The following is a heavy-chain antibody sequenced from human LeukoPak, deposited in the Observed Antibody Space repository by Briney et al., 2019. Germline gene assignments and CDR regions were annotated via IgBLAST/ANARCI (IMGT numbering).Heavy chain of an antibody. V-gene: IGHV3-23*01. J-gene: IGHJ3*02. CDR3: AKSVAAVFDI. CDR2: ISGSGGGT. CDR1: GFTFSSYA. Sequence: PGGSLRLSCAASGFTFSSYAMTWVRQAPGKGLEWVSGISGSGGGTYYADSVKGRFTISRDNSKNTLYLQMNSLRAEDTAVYYCAKSVAAVFDIWGQGTMVTVSS. D-gene: IGHD6-19*01.